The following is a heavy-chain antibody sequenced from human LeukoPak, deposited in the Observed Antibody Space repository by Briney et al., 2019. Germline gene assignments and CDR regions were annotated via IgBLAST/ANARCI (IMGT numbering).Heavy chain of an antibody. V-gene: IGHV4-34*01. CDR2: INHSGST. J-gene: IGHJ4*02. CDR3: ARGSMTTDIDY. Sequence: PSETLSLTCAVSGGSFSGYYWSWIRQPPGKGLEWIGEINHSGSTNYNPSLKSRVTISVDTSKNQFSLKLSSVTAADTAVYYCARGSMTTDIDYWGQGTLVTVSS. CDR1: GGSFSGYY. D-gene: IGHD4-11*01.